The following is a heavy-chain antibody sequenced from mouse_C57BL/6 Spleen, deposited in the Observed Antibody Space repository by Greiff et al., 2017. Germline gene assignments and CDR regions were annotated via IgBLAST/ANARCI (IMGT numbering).Heavy chain of an antibody. V-gene: IGHV1-61*01. D-gene: IGHD2-4*01. CDR2: IYPSDSET. CDR3: ARSGDYGREAMDY. Sequence: QVQLQQPGAELVRPGSSVKLSCKASGYTFTSYWMDWVKQRPGQGLEWIGNIYPSDSETHYNQKFKDKATLTVDKSSSTAYMQLSSLTSEDSAVYYCARSGDYGREAMDYWGQGTSVTVSS. J-gene: IGHJ4*01. CDR1: GYTFTSYW.